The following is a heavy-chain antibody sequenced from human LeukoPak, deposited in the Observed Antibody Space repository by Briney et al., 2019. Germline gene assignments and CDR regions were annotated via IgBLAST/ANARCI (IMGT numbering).Heavy chain of an antibody. D-gene: IGHD5/OR15-5a*01. Sequence: GRSLRLSCAASGFTFSQYYMTWIRQAPGKGLEWISYISSSSSYANYADSVKGRFTISRDNDKNTVYLQMNSLRVDDTAVYYCASDLSRLSVWGQGTLVTVSS. CDR2: ISSSSSYA. CDR3: ASDLSRLSV. J-gene: IGHJ4*02. V-gene: IGHV3-11*05. CDR1: GFTFSQYY.